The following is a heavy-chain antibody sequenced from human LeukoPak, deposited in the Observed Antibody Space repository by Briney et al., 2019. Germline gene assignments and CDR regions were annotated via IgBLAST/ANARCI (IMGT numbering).Heavy chain of an antibody. CDR1: GFTVSSYY. CDR3: ARDPLIFAFDI. D-gene: IGHD3-3*02. J-gene: IGHJ3*02. Sequence: GGSLRLSCVASGFTVSSYYMNWVRQAPGKGLEWVSIIYSGGNTNYADSVMGRFTISRDNSRNTLYLQMNSLRVEDTAMYYCARDPLIFAFDIWGQGTMVTVSS. CDR2: IYSGGNT. V-gene: IGHV3-53*01.